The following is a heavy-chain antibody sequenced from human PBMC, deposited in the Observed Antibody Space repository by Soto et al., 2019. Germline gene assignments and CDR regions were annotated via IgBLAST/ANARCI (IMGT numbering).Heavy chain of an antibody. CDR1: GGAITPYS. D-gene: IGHD2-8*02. CDR2: VYASGTS. V-gene: IGHV4-59*13. Sequence: PSETLSLTCSVSGGAITPYSWSWLRQPPGKPLEWIGDVYASGTSDYNPSLNSRVTLSVDTSRNQFSLRLTSVTAADTAVYYCETDYTCNSYWSLYDMWGQGTMVTVSS. J-gene: IGHJ3*02. CDR3: ETDYTCNSYWSLYDM.